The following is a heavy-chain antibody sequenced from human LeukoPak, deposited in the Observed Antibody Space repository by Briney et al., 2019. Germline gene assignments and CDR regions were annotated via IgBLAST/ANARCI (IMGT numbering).Heavy chain of an antibody. Sequence: TSETLSLTCAVYGGSFSGYYWSWIRQPPGKGLEWIGEINHSGSTNYNPSLKSRVTISVDTSKNQFSLKLSSVTAADTAVYYCARRQKWGTTVKNWFDPWGQGTLVTVSS. CDR2: INHSGST. V-gene: IGHV4-34*01. J-gene: IGHJ5*02. D-gene: IGHD4-11*01. CDR1: GGSFSGYY. CDR3: ARRQKWGTTVKNWFDP.